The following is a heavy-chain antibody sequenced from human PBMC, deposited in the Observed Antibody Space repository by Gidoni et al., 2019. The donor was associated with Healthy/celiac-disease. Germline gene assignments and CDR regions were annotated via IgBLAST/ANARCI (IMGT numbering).Heavy chain of an antibody. CDR2: INHSGST. Sequence: QVQLQQWGAGLLKPSETLSLTCAVYGGSFSGYYWSWIRQPPGKGLEWIGEINHSGSTNYNPSLKSRVTISVDTSKNQFSLKLSSVTAADTAVYYCARGFKRGDGYNLNFDHWGQGTLVTVSS. D-gene: IGHD5-12*01. CDR3: ARGFKRGDGYNLNFDH. J-gene: IGHJ4*02. CDR1: GGSFSGYY. V-gene: IGHV4-34*01.